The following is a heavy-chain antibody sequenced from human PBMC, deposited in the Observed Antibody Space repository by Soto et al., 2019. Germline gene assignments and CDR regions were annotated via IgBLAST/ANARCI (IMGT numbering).Heavy chain of an antibody. CDR3: ARHTGIVLMVYDPSRNNWFDP. D-gene: IGHD2-8*01. Sequence: SETLSLTCTVSGDSISSYYWSWIRQPPGKGLEWIGYIYYSGSTNYNPSLKSRVTISVDTPKNQFSLKLSSVTAADTAVYYCARHTGIVLMVYDPSRNNWFDPWGQGTLVTVSS. CDR1: GDSISSYY. J-gene: IGHJ5*02. CDR2: IYYSGST. V-gene: IGHV4-59*08.